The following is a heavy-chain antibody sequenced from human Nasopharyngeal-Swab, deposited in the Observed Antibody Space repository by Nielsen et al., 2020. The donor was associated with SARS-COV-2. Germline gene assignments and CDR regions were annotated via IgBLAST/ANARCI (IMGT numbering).Heavy chain of an antibody. CDR3: ARDNDGVAAAGTGYYYYYMDV. V-gene: IGHV1-2*04. Sequence: ASVKVSCKASGYTFTGYYMHWVRQAPGQGLEWMGWINPNSGGTNYAQKFQGWVTMTRDTSISTAYMELSSLRSEDTAVYYCARDNDGVAAAGTGYYYYYMDVWGKGTTVTVSS. CDR1: GYTFTGYY. CDR2: INPNSGGT. J-gene: IGHJ6*03. D-gene: IGHD6-13*01.